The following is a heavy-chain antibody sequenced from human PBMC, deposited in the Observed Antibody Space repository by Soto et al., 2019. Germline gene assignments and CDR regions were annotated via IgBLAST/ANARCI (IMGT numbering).Heavy chain of an antibody. CDR1: GFSLSTSGVS. CDR2: IYWDDDK. D-gene: IGHD6-19*01. Sequence: QITLKESGPTLVKPTQTLTLTCTFSGFSLSTSGVSVGWIRQPPGKVLEWLALIYWDDDKRYSPSLKSRLTITKDTSKNQVVLTMTNMDPVDTATYYCSHRPNVGWLDYWGQGTLGTVSS. J-gene: IGHJ4*02. CDR3: SHRPNVGWLDY. V-gene: IGHV2-5*02.